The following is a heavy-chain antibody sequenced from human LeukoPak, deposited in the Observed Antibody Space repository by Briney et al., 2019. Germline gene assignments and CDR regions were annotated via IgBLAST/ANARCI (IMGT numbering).Heavy chain of an antibody. V-gene: IGHV1-3*01. CDR3: ARARGFGELFPSYYYMDV. J-gene: IGHJ6*03. D-gene: IGHD3-10*01. CDR2: INAGNGNT. CDR1: GYTFTSYA. Sequence: ASVKVSCKASGYTFTSYAMHWVRQAPGQRLEWMGWINAGNGNTKYSQKFQGRVTITRDTSASTAYMELSSLRSEDTAVYYCARARGFGELFPSYYYMDVWGKGTTVTVSS.